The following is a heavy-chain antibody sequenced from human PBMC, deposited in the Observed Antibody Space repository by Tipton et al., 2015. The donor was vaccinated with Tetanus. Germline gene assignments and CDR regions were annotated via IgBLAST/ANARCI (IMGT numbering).Heavy chain of an antibody. CDR1: GYTFTGYY. CDR2: INPNSGGT. CDR3: ARDRRRGDRAFDI. J-gene: IGHJ3*02. V-gene: IGHV1-2*02. D-gene: IGHD5-24*01. Sequence: QLVQSGAEVKKPGASVKVSCKASGYTFTGYYIHWVRQAPGQGLEWMGWINPNSGGTSYAQKFQGRVTMTRDTSISTAYMELSRLRSDDTAVYYCARDRRRGDRAFDIWGQGTMVTVSS.